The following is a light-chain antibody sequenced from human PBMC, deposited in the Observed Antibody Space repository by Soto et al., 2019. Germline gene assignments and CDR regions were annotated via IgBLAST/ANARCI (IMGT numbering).Light chain of an antibody. CDR2: KAS. CDR3: QQYNSYLYT. J-gene: IGKJ2*01. V-gene: IGKV1-5*03. CDR1: QSISSW. Sequence: DIQMTQSPSTLSASVGDRVTITCRASQSISSWLAWYQQKPGKAPKLLIYKASSLESGVPSRFSGSGSGTDFPLTISSLQPDDFATYYCQQYNSYLYTFGQGTKVEIK.